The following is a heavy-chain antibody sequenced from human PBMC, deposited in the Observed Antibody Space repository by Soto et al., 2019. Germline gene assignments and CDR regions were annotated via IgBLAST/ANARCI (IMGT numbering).Heavy chain of an antibody. CDR3: ARSRGYYDSSGYSYY. D-gene: IGHD3-22*01. CDR2: IYHGGST. CDR1: GGSISSSNW. Sequence: SETLSLTCAVSGGSISSSNWWSWVRQPPGKGLEWIGEIYHGGSTNYNPSLKSRFTISVDKSKDQFSLKLSSVTAADTAVYYCARSRGYYDSSGYSYYWGQGTLVTVSS. J-gene: IGHJ4*02. V-gene: IGHV4-4*02.